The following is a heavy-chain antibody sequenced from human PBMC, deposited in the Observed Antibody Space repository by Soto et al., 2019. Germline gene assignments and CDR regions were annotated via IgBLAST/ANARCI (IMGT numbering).Heavy chain of an antibody. V-gene: IGHV4-34*01. CDR2: INDSGTT. Sequence: QVQLQQWGAGLLKPSETLSLTCAVYGGSFSGYYWCWIRQPPGKGLEWIGKINDSGTTKYNPPLTSRATILVDPSKNQFSLELMSVTAADTAVYYCARGRVSFGEVTPFDYWGQGTLVTVSS. CDR3: ARGRVSFGEVTPFDY. CDR1: GGSFSGYY. D-gene: IGHD3-3*01. J-gene: IGHJ4*02.